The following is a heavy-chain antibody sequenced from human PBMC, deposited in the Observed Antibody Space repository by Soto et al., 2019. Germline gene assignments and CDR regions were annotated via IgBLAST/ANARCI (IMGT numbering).Heavy chain of an antibody. J-gene: IGHJ6*03. D-gene: IGHD6-6*01. Sequence: QVQLLQSGAEVKKPGASVKVSCKASGYTFTNYGITWVRQAPGQGLEWMGWISAYNGDTHYTQRLQGRVTMTTDTSPSTAYMELRGLRSDDTAVYYCARVRQIVGYFYYYMAVWGKGTTVTVSS. CDR3: ARVRQIVGYFYYYMAV. CDR1: GYTFTNYG. CDR2: ISAYNGDT. V-gene: IGHV1-18*01.